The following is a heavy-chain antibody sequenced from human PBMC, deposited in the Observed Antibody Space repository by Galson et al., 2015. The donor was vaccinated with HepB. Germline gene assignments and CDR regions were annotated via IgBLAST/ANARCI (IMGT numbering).Heavy chain of an antibody. V-gene: IGHV4-34*01. D-gene: IGHD2-15*01. CDR1: GGSFSGYY. J-gene: IGHJ4*02. Sequence: ETLSLTCAVYGGSFSGYYWSWIRQPPGKGLEWIGEINHSGSTNYNPSLKSRVTISVDTSKNQFSLKLSSVTAADTAVYYCARGILYCSGGSCYSYFDYWGQGTLVTVSS. CDR2: INHSGST. CDR3: ARGILYCSGGSCYSYFDY.